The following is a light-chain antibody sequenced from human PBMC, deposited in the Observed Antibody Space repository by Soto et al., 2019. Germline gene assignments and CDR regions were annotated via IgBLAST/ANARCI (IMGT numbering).Light chain of an antibody. J-gene: IGLJ1*01. CDR1: SSDVGGYNY. CDR3: SPYTSSSTLPNV. CDR2: EVS. V-gene: IGLV2-14*01. Sequence: QSALTQPASVSGSPGQSITISCTGTSSDVGGYNYVSWYQQHPGKAPKLMIYEVSNRPSGVSNRFSGSKSGNTASLTISGLQAEDEADYYCSPYTSSSTLPNVFGTGTKATV.